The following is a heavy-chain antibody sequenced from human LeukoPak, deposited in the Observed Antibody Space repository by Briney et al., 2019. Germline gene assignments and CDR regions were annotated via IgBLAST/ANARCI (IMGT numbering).Heavy chain of an antibody. V-gene: IGHV3-23*01. Sequence: PGGSLRLSCAASGFTFSSYAMSWVRQAPGKGLEWVSAISGSGGSTYYADSVKGRFTISRDNSKNTLYLQMNSLRAEDTAVYYCAKETAMVNASPGAFDIWGQGTMVTVSS. D-gene: IGHD2-8*01. CDR1: GFTFSSYA. J-gene: IGHJ3*02. CDR3: AKETAMVNASPGAFDI. CDR2: ISGSGGST.